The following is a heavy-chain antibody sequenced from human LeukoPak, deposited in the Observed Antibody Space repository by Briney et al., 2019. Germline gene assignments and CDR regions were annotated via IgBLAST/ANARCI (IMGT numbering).Heavy chain of an antibody. CDR1: GGSISSSSYY. J-gene: IGHJ3*02. CDR3: ARGGWELLWFGESKTGDAFDI. V-gene: IGHV4-39*07. CDR2: IYYSGST. D-gene: IGHD3-10*01. Sequence: PETLSLTCTVSGGSISSSSYYWGWIRQPPGKGLEWIGSIYYSGSTYYNPSLKSRVTISVDTSKNQFSLKLSSVTAADTAVYYCARGGWELLWFGESKTGDAFDIWGQGTMVTVSS.